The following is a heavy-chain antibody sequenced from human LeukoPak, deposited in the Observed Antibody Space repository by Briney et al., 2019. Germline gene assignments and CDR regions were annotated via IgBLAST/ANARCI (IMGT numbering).Heavy chain of an antibody. CDR3: ARALRIIAAAGTFDY. D-gene: IGHD6-13*01. Sequence: SETLSLTCAVYGGSFSGYYWSWIRQPPGKGLEWIGEINHSGSTNYNPSLKSRVTISVDTSKNQFSLKLSSVTAADTAVYYCARALRIIAAAGTFDYWGQGTLVTVSS. CDR2: INHSGST. V-gene: IGHV4-34*01. CDR1: GGSFSGYY. J-gene: IGHJ4*02.